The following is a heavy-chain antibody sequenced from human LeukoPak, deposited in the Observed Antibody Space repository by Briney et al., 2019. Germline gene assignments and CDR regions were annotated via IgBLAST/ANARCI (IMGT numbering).Heavy chain of an antibody. J-gene: IGHJ4*02. D-gene: IGHD3-10*01. CDR1: GFTFSSYA. Sequence: GGSLRLSCAASGFTFSSYAMHWVRQAPGKGLEWVAVISYDGSKKYYADSVKGRFTISRDNSKNTLYLQMNSLRAEETAVYYCARALKPYYGSGSYLDYWGQGTLVTVSS. CDR2: ISYDGSKK. V-gene: IGHV3-30*04. CDR3: ARALKPYYGSGSYLDY.